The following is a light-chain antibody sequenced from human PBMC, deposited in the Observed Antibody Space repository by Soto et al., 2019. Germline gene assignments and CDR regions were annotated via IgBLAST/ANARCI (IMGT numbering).Light chain of an antibody. V-gene: IGKV1-39*01. J-gene: IGKJ1*01. Sequence: DIQMTQSPSTLSASVGDRVTITCLASQSITTWLAWYQQKPGKAPKLLIFAASSLQSGVPSRFSGSRSGPDFTLTISSLQPEDFATYYCQQSYSTPWTFGQGTKVDIK. CDR2: AAS. CDR1: QSITTW. CDR3: QQSYSTPWT.